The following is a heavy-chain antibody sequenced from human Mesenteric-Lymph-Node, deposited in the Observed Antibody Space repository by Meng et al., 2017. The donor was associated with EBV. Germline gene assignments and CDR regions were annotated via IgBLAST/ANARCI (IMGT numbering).Heavy chain of an antibody. J-gene: IGHJ5*02. V-gene: IGHV1-69*01. D-gene: IGHD3-22*01. CDR2: IIPIFGTA. CDR1: GGTFSSYA. CDR3: ARAGRSNYYDSSGYDP. Sequence: QVQLVQSGAEVKKPGSPAKVSCKASGGTFSSYAISWVRQAPGQGLEWMGGIIPIFGTANYAQKFQGRVTITADESTSTAYMEPSSLRSEDTAVYYCARAGRSNYYDSSGYDPWGQGTLVTVSS.